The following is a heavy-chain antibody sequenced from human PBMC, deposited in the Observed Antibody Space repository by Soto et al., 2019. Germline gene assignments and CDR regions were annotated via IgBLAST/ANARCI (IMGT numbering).Heavy chain of an antibody. J-gene: IGHJ6*02. CDR2: IYSGGST. CDR3: ARRPAGRYYYYGMDV. Sequence: EVQLVESGGGLVQPGGSLRLSCAASGFTVSSNYMSWVRQAPGKGLEWVSVIYSGGSTYYADSVKGRFTISRDNSKNTLYLQMNSLRAEDTAVYYCARRPAGRYYYYGMDVWGQGTTVTVSS. CDR1: GFTVSSNY. V-gene: IGHV3-66*01.